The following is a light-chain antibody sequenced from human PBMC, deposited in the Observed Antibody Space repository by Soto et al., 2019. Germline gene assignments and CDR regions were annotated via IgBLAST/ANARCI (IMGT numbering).Light chain of an antibody. CDR2: KAS. CDR3: QQYNSYSWK. Sequence: ISSWLAWYQRKPGKAPKLLMYKASSLESGVPSRFSGSGSGTEFTLTISSLQPDDFATYYCQQYNSYSWKFGQGTKVDIK. V-gene: IGKV1-5*03. CDR1: ISSW. J-gene: IGKJ1*01.